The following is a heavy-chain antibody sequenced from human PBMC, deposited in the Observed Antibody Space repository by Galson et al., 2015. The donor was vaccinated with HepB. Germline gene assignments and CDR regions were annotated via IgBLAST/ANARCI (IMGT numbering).Heavy chain of an antibody. Sequence: SLRLSCAASGFTFSSYAMSWVRQAPGKGLEWVSAISGSGGSTYYADSVKGRFTISRDNSKNTLYLQMNSLRAEDTAVYYCADMIVVIQTSAEYFQHWGQGTLVTVSS. V-gene: IGHV3-23*01. D-gene: IGHD3-22*01. J-gene: IGHJ1*01. CDR3: ADMIVVIQTSAEYFQH. CDR2: ISGSGGST. CDR1: GFTFSSYA.